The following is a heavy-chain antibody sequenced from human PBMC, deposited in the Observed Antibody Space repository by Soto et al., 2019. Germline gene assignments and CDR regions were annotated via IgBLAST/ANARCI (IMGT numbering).Heavy chain of an antibody. V-gene: IGHV1-8*01. CDR3: ARRLYHHYDILTGYYPH. J-gene: IGHJ4*02. Sequence: ASVKVSCKASGYTFTSYDINWVRQATGQGLEWMGWMNPNSGNTGYAQKFQGRVTMTRNTSISTAYMELSSLRSEDTAVYYCARRLYHHYDILTGYYPHWGQGTLVTVSS. CDR2: MNPNSGNT. CDR1: GYTFTSYD. D-gene: IGHD3-9*01.